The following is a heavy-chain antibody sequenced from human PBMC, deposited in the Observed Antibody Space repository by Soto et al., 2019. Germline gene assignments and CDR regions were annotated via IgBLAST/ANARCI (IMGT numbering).Heavy chain of an antibody. CDR2: ISSDGSNK. CDR1: GFTFSSYG. CDR3: VGGYYFGDY. V-gene: IGHV3-30*03. J-gene: IGHJ4*02. D-gene: IGHD3-22*01. Sequence: QVQLVESGGGVVQPGRSLRLSCAASGFTFSSYGMHWVRQAPGKELEWVAVISSDGSNKYYADSVKGRFTISRDNSKNTLYLQMNSLRAEDTAVYYCVGGYYFGDYWGQGTLVTVSS.